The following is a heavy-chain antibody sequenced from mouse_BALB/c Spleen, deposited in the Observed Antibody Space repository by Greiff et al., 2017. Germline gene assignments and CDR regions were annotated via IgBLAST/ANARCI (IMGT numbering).Heavy chain of an antibody. J-gene: IGHJ3*01. CDR2: IYPYNGGT. CDR1: GYTFTDYN. D-gene: IGHD2-2*01. Sequence: VQLQQSGPELVKPGASVKISCKASGYTFTDYNMHWVKQSHGKSLEWIGYIYPYNGGTGYNQKFKSKATLTVDNSSSTAYMELRSLTSEDSAVYYCARRSDGYDEDWFAYWGQGTLVTVSA. CDR3: ARRSDGYDEDWFAY. V-gene: IGHV1S29*02.